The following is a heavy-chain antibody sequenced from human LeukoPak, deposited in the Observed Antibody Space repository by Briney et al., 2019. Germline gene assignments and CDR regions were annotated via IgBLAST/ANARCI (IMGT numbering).Heavy chain of an antibody. J-gene: IGHJ4*02. V-gene: IGHV3-33*01. CDR2: IWNDGSIR. CDR3: ARASGSYDY. D-gene: IGHD1-26*01. Sequence: PGGSLRLSCAASGFTFSTYGLHWVRQAPGKGLEWVAVIWNDGSIRYYADSVKGRFTISRDNSKNTLYLQMNNLRAEDTAVYYFARASGSYDYWGQGTLVTVSS. CDR1: GFTFSTYG.